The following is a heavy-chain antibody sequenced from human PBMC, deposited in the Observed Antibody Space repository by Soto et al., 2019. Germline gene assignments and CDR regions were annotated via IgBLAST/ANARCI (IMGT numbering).Heavy chain of an antibody. CDR3: ARGPPLGY. J-gene: IGHJ4*02. CDR1: GDSITSGVHY. CDR2: IFYSGPT. V-gene: IGHV4-31*03. Sequence: SETLSLTCTVSGDSITSGVHYWSWIRQLPGKGLEWIGYIFYSGPTYYNQSLKSRVAISVDTSKNQFSLKLSSVTAADTAVYYCARGPPLGYWGQGTLVTVSS.